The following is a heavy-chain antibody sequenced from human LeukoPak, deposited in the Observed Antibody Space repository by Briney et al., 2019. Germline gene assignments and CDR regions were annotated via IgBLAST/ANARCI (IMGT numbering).Heavy chain of an antibody. J-gene: IGHJ3*02. V-gene: IGHV3-7*01. CDR1: GFTFSSYW. CDR2: IKQDGSEK. CDR3: ARHRSGGSQDDAFDI. Sequence: GGSLRLSCAAYGFTFSSYWMSWVRQAPGKGLEWVADIKQDGSEKYYVDSVKGRFTISRQNAKNSLFLQMNSLRAKDTAVYYCARHRSGGSQDDAFDIWGQGTMVTVSS. D-gene: IGHD2-15*01.